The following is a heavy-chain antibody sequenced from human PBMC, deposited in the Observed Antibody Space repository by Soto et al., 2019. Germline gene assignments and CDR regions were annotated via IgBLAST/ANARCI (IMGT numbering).Heavy chain of an antibody. CDR2: ISYDGSNK. D-gene: IGHD3-10*01. CDR3: AKSRSSGSYYYYYYGMDV. J-gene: IGHJ6*02. Sequence: QVQLVECGGGVVQPGRSLRLSCAASGFTFSSYGMHWVRQAPGKGLEWVAVISYDGSNKYYADSVKGRFTISRDNSKNTLYLQMNSLRAEDTAVYYCAKSRSSGSYYYYYYGMDVWGQGTTVTVSS. CDR1: GFTFSSYG. V-gene: IGHV3-30*18.